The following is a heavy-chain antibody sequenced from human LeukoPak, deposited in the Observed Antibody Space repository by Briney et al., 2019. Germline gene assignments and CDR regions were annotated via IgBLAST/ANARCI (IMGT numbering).Heavy chain of an antibody. CDR1: GYPISSGYY. Sequence: SETLSLTCAVSGYPISSGYYWGWIRPPPGKGLEWIGSIYHSGSTYYNPSLKSRVTISVDTSKNQFSLKLSSVTAADTAVYYCARSGAVTVPFDYWGQGTLVTVSS. V-gene: IGHV4-38-2*01. CDR2: IYHSGST. CDR3: ARSGAVTVPFDY. J-gene: IGHJ4*02. D-gene: IGHD2-15*01.